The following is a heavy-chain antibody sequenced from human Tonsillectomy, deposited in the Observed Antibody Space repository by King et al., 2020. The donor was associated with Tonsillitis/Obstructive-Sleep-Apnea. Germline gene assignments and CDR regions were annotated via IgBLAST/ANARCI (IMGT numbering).Heavy chain of an antibody. Sequence: VQLQQWGAGLLKPSETLSLTCAVYGGSFSGYYWSWIRQPPGKGLEWIGEINHSGSTNYNPSLKSRVTISVDTSKNQFSLKLSSVTAADTAVYYCARGLKCSSTSCHFDYWGQGTLVTVSS. CDR2: INHSGST. V-gene: IGHV4-34*01. CDR1: GGSFSGYY. CDR3: ARGLKCSSTSCHFDY. D-gene: IGHD2-2*01. J-gene: IGHJ4*02.